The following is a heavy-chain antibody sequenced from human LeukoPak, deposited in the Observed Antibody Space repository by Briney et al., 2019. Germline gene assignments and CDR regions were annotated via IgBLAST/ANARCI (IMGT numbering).Heavy chain of an antibody. D-gene: IGHD1-26*01. CDR1: GFTFSGYW. J-gene: IGHJ5*02. CDR2: IKQDGSEK. CDR3: ARDRGIVGQFDP. V-gene: IGHV3-7*01. Sequence: PGGSLRLSCAASGFTFSGYWMSWVRQAPGKGLEWVANIKQDGSEKYYVDSVKGRFTISRDNAKNLLYLQLNSLRAEDTAVYYCARDRGIVGQFDPWGQGTLVTVSS.